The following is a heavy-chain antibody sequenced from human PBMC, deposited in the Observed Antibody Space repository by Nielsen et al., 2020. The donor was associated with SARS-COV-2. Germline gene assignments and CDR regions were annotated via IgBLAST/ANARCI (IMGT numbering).Heavy chain of an antibody. J-gene: IGHJ6*02. V-gene: IGHV3-7*03. CDR1: GFTFSNYW. CDR2: IKQDGSEK. Sequence: GESLKISCAASGFTFSNYWMSWVRQAPGKGLEWVANIKQDGSEKYYVDSVKGRFTISRDNAKNSLYLQMNSLRAEDTAVYYCAHGMDVWGQGTTVTVSS. CDR3: AHGMDV.